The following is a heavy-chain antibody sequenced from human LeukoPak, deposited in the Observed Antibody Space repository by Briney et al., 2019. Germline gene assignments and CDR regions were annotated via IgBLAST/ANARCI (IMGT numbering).Heavy chain of an antibody. D-gene: IGHD4-17*01. CDR3: AKAGPAVTTKSYYYYMDV. V-gene: IGHV3-30*02. CDR2: IRNDGTNK. J-gene: IGHJ6*03. Sequence: SGGSLRLSCAASGFTFSSYGMQWVRQAPGKGLEWVAFIRNDGTNKYYADSVKGRFTISRDNSKNTLYLQMNSLRAEDTAVYYCAKAGPAVTTKSYYYYMDVWGKGTTVTISS. CDR1: GFTFSSYG.